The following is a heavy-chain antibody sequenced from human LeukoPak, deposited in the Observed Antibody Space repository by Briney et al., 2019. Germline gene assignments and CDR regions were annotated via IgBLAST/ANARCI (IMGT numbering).Heavy chain of an antibody. J-gene: IGHJ3*02. D-gene: IGHD6-13*01. CDR3: ARDAVHSGTGNTFDI. CDR2: ISWNSGSI. V-gene: IGHV3-9*01. Sequence: GRSLRLSCAASGFTFDDYAMHWVRQAPGKGLEWVSGISWNSGSIGYADSVKGRFTTSRDNAKNSLFLQMNSLRAEDTAVYYCARDAVHSGTGNTFDIWGQGTVVTVSS. CDR1: GFTFDDYA.